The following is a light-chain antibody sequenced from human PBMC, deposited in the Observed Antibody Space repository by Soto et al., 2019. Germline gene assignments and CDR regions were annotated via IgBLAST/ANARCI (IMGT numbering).Light chain of an antibody. J-gene: IGKJ1*01. Sequence: DIQMTQSPSAMSASVGDRVTITCRESQGIGNYLAWFQQKPGKVPKRLIYGASNLQSGVPSRFSGSGSGTEFTLTISSLQPEDFVTYYCLQHNSYPRTFGQGTKVDIK. CDR2: GAS. CDR1: QGIGNY. V-gene: IGKV1-17*03. CDR3: LQHNSYPRT.